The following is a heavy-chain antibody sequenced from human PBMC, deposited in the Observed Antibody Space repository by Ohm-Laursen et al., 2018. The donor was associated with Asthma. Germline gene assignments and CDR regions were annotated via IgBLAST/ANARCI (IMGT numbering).Heavy chain of an antibody. J-gene: IGHJ4*02. D-gene: IGHD1-26*01. CDR1: GFNFWSYG. CDR2: IWYDGSHK. V-gene: IGHV3-33*06. Sequence: SLRLSCTASGFNFWSYGMHWVRQAPGKGLEWVAVIWYDGSHKFYTDSVKGRFTISRDNSKNTLYLQMSSLRAEDTAVYHCIKDLSGTYSFDYWGQGALVTVSS. CDR3: IKDLSGTYSFDY.